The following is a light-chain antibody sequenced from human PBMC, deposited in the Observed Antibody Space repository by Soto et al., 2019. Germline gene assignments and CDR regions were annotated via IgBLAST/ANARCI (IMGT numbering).Light chain of an antibody. J-gene: IGLJ3*02. Sequence: QPVLTQSSSASASLGSSVKLTCTLSSGHSSYIIAWHQQQPGKAPRYLMKLEGSGSYNKGSRVLARFSGSSSGADRYLTISNLHFEDEADYYCETWDSNTRVFGGGTKLTVL. V-gene: IGLV4-60*02. CDR1: SGHSSYI. CDR2: LEGSGSY. CDR3: ETWDSNTRV.